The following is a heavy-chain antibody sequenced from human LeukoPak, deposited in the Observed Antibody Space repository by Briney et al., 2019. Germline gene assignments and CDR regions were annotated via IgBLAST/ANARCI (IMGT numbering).Heavy chain of an antibody. V-gene: IGHV4-39*07. CDR3: AKGGYSSGWLRKYVFDY. J-gene: IGHJ4*02. CDR1: GGSISSSSYY. D-gene: IGHD6-19*01. CDR2: INHSGST. Sequence: SETLSLTCTVSGGSISSSSYYWGWIRQPPGKGLEWIGEINHSGSTNYNPSLKSRVTISVDTSKNQFSLKLSSVTAADTAVYYCAKGGYSSGWLRKYVFDYWGQGTLVTVSS.